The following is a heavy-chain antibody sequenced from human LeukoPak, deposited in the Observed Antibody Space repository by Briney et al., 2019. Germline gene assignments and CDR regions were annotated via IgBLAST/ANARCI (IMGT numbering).Heavy chain of an antibody. Sequence: GGSLRLSCVASGFTFSNYWMSWVRQAPGKGLEWVASMKEDGNEKYYVDSVEGRFTISRDNAKNSLYLQMNSLRAEDTALYYCAKDISYRYYYDSSGYYYGSFDYWGQGTLVTVSS. CDR1: GFTFSNYW. J-gene: IGHJ4*02. V-gene: IGHV3-7*03. CDR3: AKDISYRYYYDSSGYYYGSFDY. CDR2: MKEDGNEK. D-gene: IGHD3-22*01.